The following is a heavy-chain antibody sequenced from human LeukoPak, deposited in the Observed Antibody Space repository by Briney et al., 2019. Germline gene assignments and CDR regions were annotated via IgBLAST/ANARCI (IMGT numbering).Heavy chain of an antibody. Sequence: PGGSLRLSCAASGFTFSSYGMHWVRQAPGKGLEWVAFIRYDGSNKYYADSVKGRFTISRDNSKNTLYLQMNSLRAEDTAVYYCANLVATILGNYYYYYMDVWGKGTTVTISS. CDR2: IRYDGSNK. V-gene: IGHV3-30*02. J-gene: IGHJ6*03. CDR1: GFTFSSYG. CDR3: ANLVATILGNYYYYYMDV. D-gene: IGHD5-12*01.